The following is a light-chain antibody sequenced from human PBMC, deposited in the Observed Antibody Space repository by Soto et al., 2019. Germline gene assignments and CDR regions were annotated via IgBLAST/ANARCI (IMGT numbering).Light chain of an antibody. J-gene: IGKJ4*01. CDR2: CAS. V-gene: IGKV3-20*01. CDR3: QQYGSSLT. Sequence: EIVLTQSPGTLPLSPGERATLSCRASQSVTSSHLAWYQQKPGHPPRLLIYCASTRATGIPGRFSGSGSGTGFTRTISRLEPEDFAVYYCQQYGSSLTCGGGTKVEIK. CDR1: QSVTSSH.